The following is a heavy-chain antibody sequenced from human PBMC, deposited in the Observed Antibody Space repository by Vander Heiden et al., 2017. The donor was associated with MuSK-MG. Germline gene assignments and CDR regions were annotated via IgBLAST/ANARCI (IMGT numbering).Heavy chain of an antibody. Sequence: TSYGISWVRQAPGQGLEWMGWISAYNGNTNYAQKLQGRVTMTTDTSTSTAYMELRSLRSDDTAVYYCARDGRATVGYYYYYYMDVWGKGTTVTVSS. V-gene: IGHV1-18*01. CDR1: TSYG. D-gene: IGHD4-4*01. CDR3: ARDGRATVGYYYYYYMDV. CDR2: ISAYNGNT. J-gene: IGHJ6*03.